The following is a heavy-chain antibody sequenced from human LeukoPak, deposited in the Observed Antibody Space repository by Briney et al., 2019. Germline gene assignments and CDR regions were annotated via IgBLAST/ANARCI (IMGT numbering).Heavy chain of an antibody. CDR1: GGSATSGGFY. CDR3: ARVINEYYFDY. V-gene: IGHV4-31*03. CDR2: IYYSGTT. J-gene: IGHJ4*02. Sequence: TSSETLSLTCTVSGGSATSGGFYWSWIRHHPGKGLEWIGYIYYSGTTYYNPSNPSLKSRVTISVDTSKNQFSLKLSSVTAADTAVYYCARVINEYYFDYWGQGTLVTVSS.